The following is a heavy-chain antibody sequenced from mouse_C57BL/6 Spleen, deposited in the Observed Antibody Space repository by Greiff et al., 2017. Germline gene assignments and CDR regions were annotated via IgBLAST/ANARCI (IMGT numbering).Heavy chain of an antibody. Sequence: VQLQQSGAELVRPGASVTLSCKASGYTFTDYEMHWVKQTPVHGLEWIGAIDPDTGGTAYNQKFKGKAILTADKSSSTAYMELRSLTSEDSAVYYCTKCWLLRGWFAYWGQGTLVTVSA. CDR3: TKCWLLRGWFAY. CDR1: GYTFTDYE. J-gene: IGHJ3*01. CDR2: IDPDTGGT. V-gene: IGHV1-15*01. D-gene: IGHD1-1*02.